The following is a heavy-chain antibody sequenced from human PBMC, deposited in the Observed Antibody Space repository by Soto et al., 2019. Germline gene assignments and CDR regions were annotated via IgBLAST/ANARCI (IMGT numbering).Heavy chain of an antibody. CDR2: IIPIFGTA. CDR3: AGEDNWNYSDWFDP. V-gene: IGHV1-69*01. Sequence: QVQLVQSGAEVKKPGSSVKVSCKASGGTFSSYAISWVRQAPRQGLEWMGGIIPIFGTANYAQKFQGRVTITADESTSTAYMELSSLRSEDTAVYYCAGEDNWNYSDWFDPWGQGTLVTVSS. D-gene: IGHD1-7*01. J-gene: IGHJ5*02. CDR1: GGTFSSYA.